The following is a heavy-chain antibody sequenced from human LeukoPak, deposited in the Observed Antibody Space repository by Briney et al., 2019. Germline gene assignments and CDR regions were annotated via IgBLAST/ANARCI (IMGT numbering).Heavy chain of an antibody. CDR3: ARGLLPYDSSGYYHGPFDY. CDR1: GFTFSSYW. D-gene: IGHD3-22*01. CDR2: IKQDGSEK. Sequence: PGGSLRLSCAASGFTFSSYWVSWVRHAPGKGLEWVANIKQDGSEKYYVDSVEGRFTISRDNAKNSLYLQMNSLRAEDTAVYYCARGLLPYDSSGYYHGPFDYWGQGTLVTVSS. J-gene: IGHJ4*02. V-gene: IGHV3-7*01.